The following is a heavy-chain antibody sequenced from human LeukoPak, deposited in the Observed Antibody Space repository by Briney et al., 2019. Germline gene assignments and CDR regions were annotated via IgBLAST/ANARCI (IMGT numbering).Heavy chain of an antibody. J-gene: IGHJ5*02. CDR1: GFTFSSYW. Sequence: PGGSLRLSCAASGFTFSSYWMSWVRQAPGKGLEWVANIKQDGSEKYYVDSVKGRFTISRDNAKNSLYLQMNSLRAEDTAVYYRARVLSAMERWFDPWGQGTLVTVSS. CDR3: ARVLSAMERWFDP. D-gene: IGHD2/OR15-2a*01. V-gene: IGHV3-7*01. CDR2: IKQDGSEK.